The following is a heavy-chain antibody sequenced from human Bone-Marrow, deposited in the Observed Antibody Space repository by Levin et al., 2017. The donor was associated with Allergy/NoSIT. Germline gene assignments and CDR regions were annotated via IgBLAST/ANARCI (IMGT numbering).Heavy chain of an antibody. V-gene: IGHV2-5*02. CDR3: AVSRGVGDSSWFQP. D-gene: IGHD3-10*01. J-gene: IGHJ5*01. CDR1: GFSLDAIGVG. Sequence: SGPTLVKPTQTLTLTCTFSGFSLDAIGVGVGWIRQTPGKSLECLALIYWDDEKRYSPSLESRLTITKATSKKQVVLRMTNMDPMDTGTYFCAVSRGVGDSSWFQPWGQGTQVTV. CDR2: IYWDDEK.